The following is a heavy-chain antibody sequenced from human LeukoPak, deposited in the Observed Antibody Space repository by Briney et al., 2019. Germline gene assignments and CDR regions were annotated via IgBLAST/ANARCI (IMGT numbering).Heavy chain of an antibody. V-gene: IGHV4-59*08. Sequence: SETLSLTCTVSGGSISSYYWSWIRQPPGKGLEWIGYIYYSGSTNYNPSLKSRVTISVDTSKNQFSLKLSSVTAADTAVYYCAKAPAAMSGNWFDPWGQGTLVTVSS. D-gene: IGHD2-2*01. CDR1: GGSISSYY. CDR2: IYYSGST. CDR3: AKAPAAMSGNWFDP. J-gene: IGHJ5*02.